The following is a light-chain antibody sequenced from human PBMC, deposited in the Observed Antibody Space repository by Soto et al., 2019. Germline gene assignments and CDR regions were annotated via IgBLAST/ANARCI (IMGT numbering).Light chain of an antibody. CDR1: SSDVGGYNY. Sequence: QSVLTQPRSVSGSPGQSVTISCTGTSSDVGGYNYVSWYQQHPGKAPKLMIYDVTKRPSGVPDRFSGSKSGNAAFLTISGLQAEDEADYYCSSYAGSVLFGGGTKLTVL. V-gene: IGLV2-11*01. CDR3: SSYAGSVL. CDR2: DVT. J-gene: IGLJ2*01.